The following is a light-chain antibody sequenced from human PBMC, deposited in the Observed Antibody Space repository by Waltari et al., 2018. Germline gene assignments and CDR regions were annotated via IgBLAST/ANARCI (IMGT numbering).Light chain of an antibody. CDR3: HQSANLPHT. V-gene: IGKV6-21*01. CDR1: RTVSSS. CDR2: YAS. J-gene: IGKJ1*01. Sequence: ELVLTQSPDFLSVAPKQTVTITCRASRTVSSSLHWYPQQPGQPPKLLIDYASQSVSGVPSRCTGSGSGTDYARTISDLEAEDAATYCGHQSANLPHTFGQGTRLEIK.